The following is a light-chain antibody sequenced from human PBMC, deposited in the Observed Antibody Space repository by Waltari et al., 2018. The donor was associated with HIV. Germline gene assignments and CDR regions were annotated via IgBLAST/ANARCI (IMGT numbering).Light chain of an antibody. CDR2: ATS. Sequence: IQMTQSPSSRSASVGDRVTITCRASQSISRYLNLYQQKSGKAPKLLIYATSTLQSGVPTRFSGSGSGTDFTLTISGLQPEDFATYFCQQSDTKPTWTFGQGTKVEIK. CDR1: QSISRY. V-gene: IGKV1-39*01. CDR3: QQSDTKPTWT. J-gene: IGKJ1*01.